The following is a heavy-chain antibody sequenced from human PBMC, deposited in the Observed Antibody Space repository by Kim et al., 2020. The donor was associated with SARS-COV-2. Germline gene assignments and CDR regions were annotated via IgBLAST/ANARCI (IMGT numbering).Heavy chain of an antibody. D-gene: IGHD6-19*01. V-gene: IGHV3-23*01. Sequence: GGSLRLSCAASGFTFSIYAMSWVRQAPGKGPEWVSSISGSGGNTYYADSVKGRFTISRDNSKNTLYLQMNSLRAEDTAVYYCAKGGGWDYYYYGMDVWGQGTTVTVSS. J-gene: IGHJ6*02. CDR2: ISGSGGNT. CDR1: GFTFSIYA. CDR3: AKGGGWDYYYYGMDV.